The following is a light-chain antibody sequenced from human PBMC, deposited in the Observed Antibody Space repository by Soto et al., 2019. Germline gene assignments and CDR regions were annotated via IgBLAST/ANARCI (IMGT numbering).Light chain of an antibody. CDR1: QYINTR. Sequence: EIVWTQSPATLSSFPGDRVTLSCRASQYINTRLAWYQHRPGQPPRLLIYQNSIRAAGIPARFSASGTGKDFTLTISDVQHEDFAVYYCHQRQSWPRTFGQGTKVDIK. V-gene: IGKV3-11*01. CDR2: QNS. J-gene: IGKJ1*01. CDR3: HQRQSWPRT.